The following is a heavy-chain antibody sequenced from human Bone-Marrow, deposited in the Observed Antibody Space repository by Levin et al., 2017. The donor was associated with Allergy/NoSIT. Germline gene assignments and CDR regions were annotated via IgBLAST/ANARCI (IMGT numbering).Heavy chain of an antibody. D-gene: IGHD6-19*01. V-gene: IGHV4-59*01. Sequence: SPTLSLTCTVSGGSIRSYYWSWIRQPPGKGLEWIGYIYYSGSTNYNPSLKSRVTISVDTSKNQFSLKLSSVTAADTAVYYCARLSSGWSTFDYWGQGTLVTVSS. J-gene: IGHJ4*02. CDR2: IYYSGST. CDR1: GGSIRSYY. CDR3: ARLSSGWSTFDY.